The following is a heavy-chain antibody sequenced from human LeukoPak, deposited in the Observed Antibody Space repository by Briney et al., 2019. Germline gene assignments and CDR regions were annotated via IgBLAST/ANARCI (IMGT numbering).Heavy chain of an antibody. CDR3: ARGVRWRGVYCSSTSCYGGMGNWFDP. D-gene: IGHD2-2*01. Sequence: GGSLRLSCAASGFTFSSYSMNWVRQAPGKGLEWVSSISSSSSYIYYADSVKGRFTISRDNAKNSLYLQMNSLRAEDTAVYYCARGVRWRGVYCSSTSCYGGMGNWFDPWGQGTLVTVSS. V-gene: IGHV3-21*01. J-gene: IGHJ5*02. CDR1: GFTFSSYS. CDR2: ISSSSSYI.